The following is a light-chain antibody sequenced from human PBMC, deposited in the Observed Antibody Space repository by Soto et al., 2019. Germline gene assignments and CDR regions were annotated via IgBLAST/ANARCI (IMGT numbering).Light chain of an antibody. V-gene: IGKV3-15*01. Sequence: EIIMTQSPATLSVSPRQGATLSCRASQGIGSTLAWYQHKPGQTPRLLIYDTSTRATGVPARFSGSRSGTEFTLTINSLQSEDVAVYYCHRYDNWPLTFGGGTKVENK. CDR3: HRYDNWPLT. CDR1: QGIGST. CDR2: DTS. J-gene: IGKJ4*02.